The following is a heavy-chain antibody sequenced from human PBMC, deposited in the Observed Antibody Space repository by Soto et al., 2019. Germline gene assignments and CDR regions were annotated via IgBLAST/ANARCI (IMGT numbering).Heavy chain of an antibody. D-gene: IGHD2-21*01. CDR1: RAFINSGGFY. CDR3: VRRAIAGHWFDP. V-gene: IGHV4-31*03. Sequence: SETLSLTCSVSRAFINSGGFYYSWIRQPPGKGLEWLGYIFHSGSTLYNPSLRGRLTLSADTSRNQLSLYLTSVTAADTAVYYCVRRAIAGHWFDPPGQGILVTLPS. CDR2: IFHSGST. J-gene: IGHJ5*02.